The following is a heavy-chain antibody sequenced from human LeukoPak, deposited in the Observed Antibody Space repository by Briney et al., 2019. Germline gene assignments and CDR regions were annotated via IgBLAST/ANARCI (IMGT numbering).Heavy chain of an antibody. CDR3: ARGLGYCSGGSCPRGAFDI. J-gene: IGHJ3*02. Sequence: GGSLRLSCAASGFTFSSYGMHWVRQAPGKGLEWVSFISSSGSTIYYADSMKGRFTISRDNAKNSVYLQMNSLRAEDTAVYYCARGLGYCSGGSCPRGAFDIWGQGTAVTVSS. CDR2: ISSSGSTI. D-gene: IGHD2-15*01. CDR1: GFTFSSYG. V-gene: IGHV3-48*04.